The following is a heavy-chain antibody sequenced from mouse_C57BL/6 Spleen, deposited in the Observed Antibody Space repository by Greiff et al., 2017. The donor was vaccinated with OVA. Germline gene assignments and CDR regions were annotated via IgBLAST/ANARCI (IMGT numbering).Heavy chain of an antibody. J-gene: IGHJ4*01. CDR1: GYTFTSYW. CDR3: ARMPGRLEGPYAMDY. Sequence: VQLQQPGAELVKPGASVKLSCKASGYTFTSYWMHWVKQRPGQGLEWIGMIHPNSGSTNYNEKFKSKATLTVDKSSSTAYMQLSSLTSEDSAVYYCARMPGRLEGPYAMDYWGQGTSVTVSS. V-gene: IGHV1-64*01. CDR2: IHPNSGST. D-gene: IGHD2-12*01.